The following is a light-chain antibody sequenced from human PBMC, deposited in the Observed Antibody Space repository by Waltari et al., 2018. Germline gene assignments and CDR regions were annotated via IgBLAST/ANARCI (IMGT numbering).Light chain of an antibody. CDR3: CSYAGSSTV. V-gene: IGLV2-23*01. CDR2: EGS. Sequence: QSALTQPASVSGSPGQSITISCTGTSSDVGIYNLFSWYQQHPGKAPKLMIYEGSKRPSGVSNRFSGSKSGNTASLTISGLQAEDEADYYCCSYAGSSTVFGGGTKLTVL. CDR1: SSDVGIYNL. J-gene: IGLJ3*02.